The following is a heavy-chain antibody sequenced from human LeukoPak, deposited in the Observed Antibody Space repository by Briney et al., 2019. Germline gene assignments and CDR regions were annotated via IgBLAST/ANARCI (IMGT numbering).Heavy chain of an antibody. CDR2: ISSSGSTI. CDR3: ASGVTQWVS. V-gene: IGHV3-48*03. D-gene: IGHD2-21*02. Sequence: GGSLRLSCAASGFTFSSYEMNWVRQAPGKGLEWVSYISSSGSTIYYADSVKGRFTISRDNAKNSLYLQMNSLRAEDTAVYYCASGVTQWVSWGQGTLVTVSS. J-gene: IGHJ4*02. CDR1: GFTFSSYE.